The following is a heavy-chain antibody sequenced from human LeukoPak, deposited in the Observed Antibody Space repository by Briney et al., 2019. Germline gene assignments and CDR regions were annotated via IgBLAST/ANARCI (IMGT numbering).Heavy chain of an antibody. V-gene: IGHV3-74*01. CDR3: ARESREDYYDSSGYYPSDAFDI. J-gene: IGHJ3*02. D-gene: IGHD3-22*01. Sequence: GGSLRLSCAASGFTFRNYWMHWVRQTPGKGLVWVSRINRDGANTNYADSMKGRFTISRDNSKNTLYLQMNSLRAEDTAVYYCARESREDYYDSSGYYPSDAFDIWGQGTMVAVSS. CDR2: INRDGANT. CDR1: GFTFRNYW.